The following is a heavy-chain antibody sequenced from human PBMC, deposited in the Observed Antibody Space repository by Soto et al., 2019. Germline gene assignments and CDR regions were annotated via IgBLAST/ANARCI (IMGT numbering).Heavy chain of an antibody. D-gene: IGHD3-10*01. V-gene: IGHV3-15*07. CDR2: IKSKNDGGTT. Sequence: EVQLVESGGGLVKPGGSLRLSCAASGFTFSNAWMNWVRQAPGKGLEWVGRIKSKNDGGTTDYAAPVKGRFTISRDDSKNTLYLQMNSLKTEDTAVYYCTSLPGRYWGQGTLVTVSS. J-gene: IGHJ4*02. CDR3: TSLPGRY. CDR1: GFTFSNAW.